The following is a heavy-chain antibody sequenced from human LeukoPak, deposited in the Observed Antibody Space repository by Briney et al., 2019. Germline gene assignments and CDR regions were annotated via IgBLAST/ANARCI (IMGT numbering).Heavy chain of an antibody. Sequence: GGSLRLSCAASGFTVSSIYMNWVRQAPGKGLEWVSVIYSGGATYYVDSVKGRFTISRDNSKNTLYLQMNSLRAEDTAKYYCAKVASLCTSTSCVRGGFDYWGQGTLVTVSS. CDR3: AKVASLCTSTSCVRGGFDY. CDR2: IYSGGAT. D-gene: IGHD2-2*01. V-gene: IGHV3-53*01. J-gene: IGHJ4*02. CDR1: GFTVSSIY.